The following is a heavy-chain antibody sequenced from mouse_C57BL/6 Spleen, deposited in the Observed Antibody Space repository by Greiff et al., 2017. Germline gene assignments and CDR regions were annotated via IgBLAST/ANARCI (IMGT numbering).Heavy chain of an antibody. CDR3: STLYYYGSSYDAMDY. CDR2: IDPEDGDT. V-gene: IGHV14-1*01. CDR1: GFNIKDYY. D-gene: IGHD1-1*01. Sequence: EVQVVESGAELVRPGASVKLSCTASGFNIKDYYMHWVKQRPEQGLEWIGRIDPEDGDTEYAPKFQGKATMTADTSSNTAYLQLSSLTSEDTAVYYCSTLYYYGSSYDAMDYWGQGTSVTVSS. J-gene: IGHJ4*01.